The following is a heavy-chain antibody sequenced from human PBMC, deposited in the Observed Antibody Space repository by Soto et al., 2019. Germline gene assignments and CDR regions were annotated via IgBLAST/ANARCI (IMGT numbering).Heavy chain of an antibody. Sequence: SETLSLTCAVYGGSFSGYHWSCIRQPPGKGLEWIGEINHSGSTNYNPSLKSRVTISVDTSKNQFSLKLSSVTAADTAVYYCASVYCSGGSCLSRYNWFDPWGQGTLVTVS. CDR3: ASVYCSGGSCLSRYNWFDP. D-gene: IGHD2-15*01. CDR2: INHSGST. J-gene: IGHJ5*02. V-gene: IGHV4-34*01. CDR1: GGSFSGYH.